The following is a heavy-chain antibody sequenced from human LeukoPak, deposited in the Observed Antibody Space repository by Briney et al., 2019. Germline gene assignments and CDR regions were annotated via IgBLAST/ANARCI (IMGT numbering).Heavy chain of an antibody. V-gene: IGHV3-48*04. CDR3: ARVPYSSRIDY. Sequence: GGSLRLSCVASGFIFRDYSMNWVRQAPGKGLEWISYIGIDSGNTKYADSVKGRFTISGDNAKNSLYLQMNSLRVEDTAVYYCARVPYSSRIDYWGQGTLVTVSS. D-gene: IGHD6-13*01. CDR1: GFIFRDYS. J-gene: IGHJ4*02. CDR2: IGIDSGNT.